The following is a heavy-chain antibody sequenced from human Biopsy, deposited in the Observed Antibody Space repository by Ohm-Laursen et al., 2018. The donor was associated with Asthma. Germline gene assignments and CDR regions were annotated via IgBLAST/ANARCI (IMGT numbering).Heavy chain of an antibody. V-gene: IGHV3-7*01. CDR1: GFTFSDYW. CDR2: IKHGGSEK. CDR3: ARTFHFWSPYHAEHYQL. Sequence: SLRLSCAASGFTFSDYWMSWVRQAPGKGLEWVANIKHGGSEKNHVDSLKGRFTISRDNAKNSLYLQMNSLRAEDTAVYYCARTFHFWSPYHAEHYQLWGQGTLVTVSS. D-gene: IGHD3-3*02. J-gene: IGHJ1*01.